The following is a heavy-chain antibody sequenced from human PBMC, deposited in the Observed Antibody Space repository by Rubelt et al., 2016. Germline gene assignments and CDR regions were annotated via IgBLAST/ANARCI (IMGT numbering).Heavy chain of an antibody. Sequence: YYWGWIRQPPGKGLEWIGSIYYSGSTYYNPSLKSRVTISVDTSKNQFSLTLSSVTAADTAVYYCARPIAARRYSFRGYGMDVWGQGTTVTVSS. D-gene: IGHD6-6*01. CDR3: ARPIAARRYSFRGYGMDV. CDR1: YY. V-gene: IGHV4-39*07. CDR2: IYYSGST. J-gene: IGHJ6*02.